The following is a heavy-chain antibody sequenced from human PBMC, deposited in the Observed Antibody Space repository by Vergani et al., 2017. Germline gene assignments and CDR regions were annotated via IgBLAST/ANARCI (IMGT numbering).Heavy chain of an antibody. J-gene: IGHJ4*02. CDR2: INRDTGET. V-gene: IGHV1-2*02. CDR3: ARRRATGSWYVDWGLFGH. D-gene: IGHD2-15*01. CDR1: EYIFTAYY. Sequence: QLVQSGAEVKKPGASVKVSCKASEYIFTAYYIHWVRQAPGQGLEWMGWINRDTGETKFAQKFQGRVTLTSDTSSTTVYMELNNLNSDDTAVYYCARRRATGSWYVDWGLFGHWGQGTQVIVSS.